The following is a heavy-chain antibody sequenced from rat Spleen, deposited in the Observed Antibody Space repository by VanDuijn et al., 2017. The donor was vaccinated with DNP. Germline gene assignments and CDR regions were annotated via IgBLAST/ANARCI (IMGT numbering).Heavy chain of an antibody. Sequence: EVQLVESGGGLVQPGRSMKLSCAASGFTFSNYGMAWVRQAPTKGLEWVASITTSGGNTYYPDSVKGRFTISRDNAKSTLYLQMNSLRSEDTATYYCAKDRLGGYAMDAWGQGTSVTVSS. D-gene: IGHD5-1*01. CDR3: AKDRLGGYAMDA. CDR1: GFTFSNYG. J-gene: IGHJ4*01. V-gene: IGHV5-25*01. CDR2: ITTSGGNT.